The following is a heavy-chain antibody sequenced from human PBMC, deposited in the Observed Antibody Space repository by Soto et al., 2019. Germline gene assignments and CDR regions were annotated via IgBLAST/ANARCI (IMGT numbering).Heavy chain of an antibody. Sequence: ASVKVSCKASGYTFTSYDINWVRQATGQGLEWMGWMNPNSGNTGYAQKFQGRVTMTRNTSISTAYMELSSLRSEDTAVYYCARGDFWAPGIALDGRFDPCGQGSLVTVAS. CDR3: ARGDFWAPGIALDGRFDP. CDR2: MNPNSGNT. CDR1: GYTFTSYD. D-gene: IGHD6-13*01. V-gene: IGHV1-8*01. J-gene: IGHJ5*02.